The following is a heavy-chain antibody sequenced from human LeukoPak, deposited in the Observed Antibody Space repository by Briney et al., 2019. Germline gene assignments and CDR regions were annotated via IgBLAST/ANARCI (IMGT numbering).Heavy chain of an antibody. CDR3: ASDRDYYDSSGYLFDY. CDR1: GFTFSRYW. Sequence: GGSLRLSCAASGFTFSRYWMSWVRQAPGKGLEWVANIKQDGSEKYYVDSVKGRVTISRDNAKNSLYLQMNSLRAEDTAVYYCASDRDYYDSSGYLFDYWGQGTLVTVSS. CDR2: IKQDGSEK. J-gene: IGHJ4*02. D-gene: IGHD3-22*01. V-gene: IGHV3-7*01.